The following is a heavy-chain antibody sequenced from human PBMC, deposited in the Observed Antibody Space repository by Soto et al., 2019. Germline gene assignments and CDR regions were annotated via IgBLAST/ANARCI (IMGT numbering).Heavy chain of an antibody. J-gene: IGHJ6*02. D-gene: IGHD3-22*01. CDR3: ARGDATKIVVTTYYAMDV. Sequence: QVQLVQSGAVVKKPGSSVKVSCKASGGSLSNYGISWVRQAPGQGLEWMGAIIPVFGTPNYAQKFQDRVTITADESTTTVYMEVRSLTSEDTAVYYCARGDATKIVVTTYYAMDVWGQGTTVTVPS. CDR1: GGSLSNYG. CDR2: IIPVFGTP. V-gene: IGHV1-69*12.